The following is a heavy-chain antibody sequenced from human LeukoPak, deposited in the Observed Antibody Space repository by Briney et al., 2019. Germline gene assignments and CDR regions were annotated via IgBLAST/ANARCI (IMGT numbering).Heavy chain of an antibody. V-gene: IGHV1-69*05. CDR3: ARQEVWGSPEGYYYYYMDV. CDR2: IIPIFGTA. J-gene: IGHJ6*03. D-gene: IGHD2-15*01. CDR1: GGTFSSYA. Sequence: GASVKVSCKASGGTFSSYAISWVRQAPGQGLEWMGGIIPIFGTANYAQKFQGRVTITTDESTSTAYMELSSLRSEDTAVYYCARQEVWGSPEGYYYYYMDVWGKGTTVTVSS.